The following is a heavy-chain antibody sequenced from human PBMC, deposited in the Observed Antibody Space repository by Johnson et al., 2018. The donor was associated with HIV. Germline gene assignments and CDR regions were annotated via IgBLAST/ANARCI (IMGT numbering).Heavy chain of an antibody. D-gene: IGHD6-19*01. V-gene: IGHV3-11*04. J-gene: IGHJ3*02. CDR3: ARIPGSGCEHDAFDI. CDR1: GFTFSDYY. CDR2: ISSSGSTI. Sequence: QVQLVESGGGLVKPGGSLRLSCVASGFTFSDYYMTWIRQAPRKGLEWVSYISSSGSTIYYADSVKGRFTISRDNARNSLFLQMNSLRAEDTAVYYWARIPGSGCEHDAFDIWGQGTLVTVSS.